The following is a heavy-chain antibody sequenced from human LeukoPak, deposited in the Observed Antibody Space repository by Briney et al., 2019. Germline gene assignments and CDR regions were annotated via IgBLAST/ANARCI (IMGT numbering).Heavy chain of an antibody. CDR1: GFTFSSYG. CDR3: ARWLDY. J-gene: IGHJ4*02. CDR2: IWYDGSNK. Sequence: GGSLRLSCAASGFTFSSYGMHWVRQAPGKGLEWVAVIWYDGSNKYYADSVKGRFTISRDNAKNSLYLQMNSLRAEDTAVYYCARWLDYWGQGTLVTVSS. V-gene: IGHV3-33*01. D-gene: IGHD3-10*01.